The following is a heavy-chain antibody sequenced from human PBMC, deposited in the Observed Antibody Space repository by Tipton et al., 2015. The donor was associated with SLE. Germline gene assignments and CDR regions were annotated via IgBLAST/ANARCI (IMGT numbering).Heavy chain of an antibody. D-gene: IGHD3/OR15-3a*01. CDR3: AADFWTGSPLFDY. CDR1: GYSISSEYY. CDR2: LYQSGST. Sequence: GLVKPSETLSLICAVSGYSISSEYYWGWIRQPPGKGLEWIGLLYQSGSTYYNPSLQSRVTISIDTSKNQFSLKLTSVTAADTAIYYCAADFWTGSPLFDYWGQGTLVTVSS. J-gene: IGHJ4*02. V-gene: IGHV4-38-2*01.